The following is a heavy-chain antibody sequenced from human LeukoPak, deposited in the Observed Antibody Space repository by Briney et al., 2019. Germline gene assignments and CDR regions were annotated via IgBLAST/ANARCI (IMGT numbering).Heavy chain of an antibody. CDR3: ARHPVGAIPLDY. Sequence: SETLSLTCTVSGGSISSSNHHWDWIRQPPGKGLEWIGNIYYSGSTYYNPPLKSRVTISVDTSRNHFSLRLSSVTAADTAVYYCARHPVGAIPLDYWGQGTLVTVSS. CDR2: IYYSGST. CDR1: GGSISSSNHH. V-gene: IGHV4-39*01. D-gene: IGHD1-26*01. J-gene: IGHJ4*02.